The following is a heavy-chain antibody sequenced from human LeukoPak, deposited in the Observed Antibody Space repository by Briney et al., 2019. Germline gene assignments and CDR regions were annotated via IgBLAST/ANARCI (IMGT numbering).Heavy chain of an antibody. CDR2: INPNSGGT. CDR3: ARAFMVRGVPGY. D-gene: IGHD3-10*01. V-gene: IGHV1-2*02. Sequence: ASVTVSCKASGYTFTGYYMHWVRQAPGQGLEWMGWINPNSGGTNYAQKFQGRVTMTRDTSISTAYMELSRLRSDVTAVYYCARAFMVRGVPGYWRQGTLVTVSS. J-gene: IGHJ4*02. CDR1: GYTFTGYY.